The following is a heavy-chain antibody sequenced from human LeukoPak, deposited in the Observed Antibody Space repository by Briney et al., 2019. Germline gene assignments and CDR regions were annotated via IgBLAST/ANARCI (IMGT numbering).Heavy chain of an antibody. Sequence: ASVKVSCKASGYTFTAYYLHWVRQAPGQGLEWMGWINPNSGGTNYAQKFQGRVTMTRDISISTAYMELSSLRSDDTAVYYCAMASYGFGGYSDYWGQGTLVTVSS. CDR1: GYTFTAYY. D-gene: IGHD3-10*01. CDR2: INPNSGGT. J-gene: IGHJ4*02. V-gene: IGHV1-2*02. CDR3: AMASYGFGGYSDY.